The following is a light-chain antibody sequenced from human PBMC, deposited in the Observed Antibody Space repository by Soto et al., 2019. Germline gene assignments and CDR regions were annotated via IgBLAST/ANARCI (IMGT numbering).Light chain of an antibody. CDR3: QQYNTWPPIFT. CDR1: QSVSSN. V-gene: IGKV3-15*01. J-gene: IGKJ3*01. CDR2: GAS. Sequence: EVVMTQSPATLSVSPGGRATLSCRASQSVSSNLAWYQQKPGLAPRLLIYGASTRATGVPARFSGSGSGTEFTLTISSLQCEDFAVYYCQQYNTWPPIFTFGPGTKVDIK.